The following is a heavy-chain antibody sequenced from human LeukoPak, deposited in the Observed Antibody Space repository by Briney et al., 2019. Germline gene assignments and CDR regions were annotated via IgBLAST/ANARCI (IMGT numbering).Heavy chain of an antibody. V-gene: IGHV4-59*01. CDR3: ARDADTSSHFDY. Sequence: SETLSLTCAVSGGSISRYYWSWIRQPPGKGLEWLGYISYSGSTNYNPSLKSRVTISVDTSKNQFSLKLGSVTAADTAVYYCARDADTSSHFDYWGQGTLVTVSS. D-gene: IGHD2-2*01. J-gene: IGHJ4*02. CDR2: ISYSGST. CDR1: GGSISRYY.